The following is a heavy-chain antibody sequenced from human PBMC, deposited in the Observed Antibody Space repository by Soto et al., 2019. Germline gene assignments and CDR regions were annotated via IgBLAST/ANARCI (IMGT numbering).Heavy chain of an antibody. D-gene: IGHD2-21*02. Sequence: PVGSLRLSCAASGFTFTNYAMAWVRQAPGKGLEWVSSITGSGVVTYYADSVRGRFTISRDNSKNSLSLQMNSLRAEDSAVYYCAKCDFLTYYFDSWGQGTLVTVSS. V-gene: IGHV3-23*01. CDR3: AKCDFLTYYFDS. J-gene: IGHJ4*02. CDR2: ITGSGVVT. CDR1: GFTFTNYA.